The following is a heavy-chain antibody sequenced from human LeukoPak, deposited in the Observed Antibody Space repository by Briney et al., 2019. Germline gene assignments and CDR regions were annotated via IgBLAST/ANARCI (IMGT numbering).Heavy chain of an antibody. CDR1: GFTFTSFG. Sequence: GGSLRLSCAASGFTFTSFGMHWVRQAPGKGLEWVAFIRNDGDVIYYAGSVKGRFTISRDNSKNTLYLQMNSLRAEDTAVYYCARGYCSSTSCFWAGEYFDYWGQGTLVTVSS. CDR3: ARGYCSSTSCFWAGEYFDY. D-gene: IGHD2-2*01. V-gene: IGHV3-30*02. J-gene: IGHJ4*02. CDR2: IRNDGDVI.